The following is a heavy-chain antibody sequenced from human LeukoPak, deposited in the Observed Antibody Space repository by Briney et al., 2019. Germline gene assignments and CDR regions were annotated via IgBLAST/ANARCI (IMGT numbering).Heavy chain of an antibody. CDR1: GGSISSHY. CDR3: ARDTYYYDSSGYFSVNYFDY. CDR2: IYTSGST. J-gene: IGHJ4*02. Sequence: SETLSLTCTVSGGSISSHYWSWIRQPVGKGLEWIGRIYTSGSTNYNPSLKSRVTMSVDTSKNQFSLKLSSVTAADTAVYYCARDTYYYDSSGYFSVNYFDYWGQGTLVTVSS. D-gene: IGHD3-22*01. V-gene: IGHV4-4*07.